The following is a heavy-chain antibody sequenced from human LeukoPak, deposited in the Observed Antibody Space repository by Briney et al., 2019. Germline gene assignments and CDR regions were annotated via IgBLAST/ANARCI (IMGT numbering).Heavy chain of an antibody. V-gene: IGHV4-39*01. CDR3: AKSGGYGLIDY. D-gene: IGHD1-26*01. Sequence: SETLSLTCTVSGAPISGSGYYWGWIRQPPGKGLEWIGNIYDSGSTYYNASLQSRATISIDTSKNQFSLRLSSVTAADTAMYYCAKSGGYGLIDYWGQGTLVTVSS. CDR2: IYDSGST. J-gene: IGHJ4*02. CDR1: GAPISGSGYY.